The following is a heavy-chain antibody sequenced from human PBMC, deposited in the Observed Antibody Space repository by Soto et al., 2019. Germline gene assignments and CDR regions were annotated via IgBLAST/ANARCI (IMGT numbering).Heavy chain of an antibody. CDR3: ASGWFGEFVYYFDY. CDR1: GYTFASYG. D-gene: IGHD3-10*01. J-gene: IGHJ4*02. CDR2: ISVYNGNT. V-gene: IGHV1-18*01. Sequence: ASVKVSCKASGYTFASYGISWVRRAPGQGLEWMGWISVYNGNTNYAQKLQGRVTMTTDTSTSTAYMELRSLRSDDTAVYYCASGWFGEFVYYFDYWGQGALVTVSS.